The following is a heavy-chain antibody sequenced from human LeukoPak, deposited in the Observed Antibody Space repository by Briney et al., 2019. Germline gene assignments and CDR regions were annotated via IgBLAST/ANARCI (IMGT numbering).Heavy chain of an antibody. CDR2: INPSGGST. CDR1: GYTFTSYY. V-gene: IGHV1-46*01. D-gene: IGHD6-13*01. J-gene: IGHJ4*02. CDR3: ARSFRGGSWYRPFDY. Sequence: ASVKVSCKASGYTFTSYYMHWVRQAPGQGLEWMGIINPSGGSTSYAQKFQGRVTMTRDTSTSTVYMELSSLRSEDTAVYYCARSFRGGSWYRPFDYWGQGTLVTVSS.